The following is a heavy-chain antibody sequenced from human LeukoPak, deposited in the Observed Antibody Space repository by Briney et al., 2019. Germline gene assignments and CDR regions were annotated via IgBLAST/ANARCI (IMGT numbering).Heavy chain of an antibody. Sequence: PGGSLRLSCAASGFTFSSYAMSWVRQAPGKGLEWVSAISGSGGSTYYADSVKGRFTISRDNSKNTLYLQMNSLRAEDTAVYYCARGVDILTGLHYYYGMDVWGQGTTVTVSS. V-gene: IGHV3-23*01. CDR1: GFTFSSYA. CDR2: ISGSGGST. CDR3: ARGVDILTGLHYYYGMDV. D-gene: IGHD3-9*01. J-gene: IGHJ6*02.